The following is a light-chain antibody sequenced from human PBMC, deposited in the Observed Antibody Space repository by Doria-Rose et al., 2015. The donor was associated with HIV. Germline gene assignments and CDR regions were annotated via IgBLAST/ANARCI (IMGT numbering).Light chain of an antibody. CDR1: QSVTNNY. J-gene: IGKJ3*01. Sequence: CRARQSVTNNYLAWYQQRPGQAPRLLIYDASSRATGVPDRFSGSGSGTDFTLTISRLEPEDFAVYFCQQYDSSPFTFGPGTKVDIK. CDR3: QQYDSSPFT. CDR2: DAS. V-gene: IGKV3-20*01.